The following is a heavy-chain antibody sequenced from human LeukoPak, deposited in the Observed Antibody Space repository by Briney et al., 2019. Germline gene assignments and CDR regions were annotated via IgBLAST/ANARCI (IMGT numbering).Heavy chain of an antibody. CDR1: GFTFNRYA. CDR2: IASDGNDQ. Sequence: GGSLRLSCAASGFTFNRYAIHWVRQAPGKGLKWVTVIASDGNDQHYADSVKGRFTISRDNSKDTVFLQMNSLRAEDTAVYYCAKGIFGWGQGTLVTVSS. J-gene: IGHJ4*02. V-gene: IGHV3-30-3*01. CDR3: AKGIFG. D-gene: IGHD2-15*01.